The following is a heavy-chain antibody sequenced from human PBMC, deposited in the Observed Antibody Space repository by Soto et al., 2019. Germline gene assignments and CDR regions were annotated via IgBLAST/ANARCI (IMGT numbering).Heavy chain of an antibody. J-gene: IGHJ5*02. Sequence: QVQLQQWGAGLLKPSETLSLTCAVYDGSFSGYYWSWIRQPPGKGLEWMGEINHSGSTNYNPSLKSRGTISVDTSKNQFSLKLSSVTAADTAVYYCARGLTIFGVVGPFDPWGKGTLVTVSS. CDR2: INHSGST. D-gene: IGHD3-3*01. CDR1: DGSFSGYY. CDR3: ARGLTIFGVVGPFDP. V-gene: IGHV4-34*01.